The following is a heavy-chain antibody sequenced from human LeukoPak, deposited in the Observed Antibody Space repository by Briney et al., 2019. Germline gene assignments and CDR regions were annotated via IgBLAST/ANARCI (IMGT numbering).Heavy chain of an antibody. CDR1: GGSFSDYY. J-gene: IGHJ4*02. D-gene: IGHD2-8*01. Sequence: SETLSLTCAVYGGSFSDYYWGWIRQPPGKGLEWIGSIYHRGYTFYKSSLKSRVTISVDTSKNQFSLNLNSVTAADTAVYYCARDAYCNNGGCSYLSNPLDYWGQGILVTVSS. CDR3: ARDAYCNNGGCSYLSNPLDY. V-gene: IGHV4-38-2*02. CDR2: IYHRGYT.